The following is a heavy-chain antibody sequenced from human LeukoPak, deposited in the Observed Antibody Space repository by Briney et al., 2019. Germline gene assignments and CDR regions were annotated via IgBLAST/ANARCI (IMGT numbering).Heavy chain of an antibody. CDR3: ARALSHCLDY. J-gene: IGHJ4*02. D-gene: IGHD3-16*01. V-gene: IGHV3-7*01. CDR2: IKHDGSEK. Sequence: GGSLRRSCVVSGFNFSNYWMNWVRQAPGKGLEWVANIKHDGSEKYYVDSVKGRFSISRDNAKKSLYLQMNSLRAEDTAVYYCARALSHCLDYWGQGTLVTVSS. CDR1: GFNFSNYW.